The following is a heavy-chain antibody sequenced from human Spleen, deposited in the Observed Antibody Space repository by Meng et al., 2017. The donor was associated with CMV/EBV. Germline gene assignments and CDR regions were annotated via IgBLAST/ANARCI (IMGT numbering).Heavy chain of an antibody. CDR2: NSHSGDT. CDR1: GGSFSGYY. J-gene: IGHJ5*02. Sequence: SETLSLTCAVYGGSFSGYYWSWIRQSPGKGLEWIGENSHSGDTNYNPSLKSRVTISVDTSKNQFSLKLSSVTAADTAVYYCARGGFGWNSSSWYKWFDPWGQGTLVTVSS. CDR3: ARGGFGWNSSSWYKWFDP. V-gene: IGHV4-34*01. D-gene: IGHD6-13*01.